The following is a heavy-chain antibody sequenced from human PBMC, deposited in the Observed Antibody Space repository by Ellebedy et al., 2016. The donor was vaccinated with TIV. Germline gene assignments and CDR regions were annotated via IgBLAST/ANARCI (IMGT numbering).Heavy chain of an antibody. J-gene: IGHJ4*02. Sequence: GGSLRLXXAASGFTFSTNAMGWVRQAPGKGLEWVSAIGNSDETYYADSVKGRFTISRDSSKNTLYLQMNTLRAEDTALYYCTKDILRWAFDYWGQGTLVTVSS. CDR3: TKDILRWAFDY. D-gene: IGHD4-23*01. CDR1: GFTFSTNA. V-gene: IGHV3-23*01. CDR2: IGNSDET.